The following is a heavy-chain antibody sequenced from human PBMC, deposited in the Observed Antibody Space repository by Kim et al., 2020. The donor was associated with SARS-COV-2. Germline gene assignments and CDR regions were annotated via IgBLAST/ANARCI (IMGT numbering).Heavy chain of an antibody. D-gene: IGHD6-19*01. CDR2: ISSSSSFI. CDR1: GFTFSNYN. Sequence: GGSLRLSCAASGFTFSNYNMNWVRQAPGKGLEWVSSISSSSSFIYYADSVKGRFTISRDNAKNSLHLQLNSLRADDTAVYYCARDVSDEVAGTGEYYFGMDVWGQGTTVTVSS. J-gene: IGHJ6*02. CDR3: ARDVSDEVAGTGEYYFGMDV. V-gene: IGHV3-21*01.